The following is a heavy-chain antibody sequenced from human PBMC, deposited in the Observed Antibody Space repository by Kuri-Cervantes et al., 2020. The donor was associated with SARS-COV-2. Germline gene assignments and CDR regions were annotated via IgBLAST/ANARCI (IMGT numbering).Heavy chain of an antibody. CDR2: IYYNGN. Sequence: SETLSLPCTVSGGSISSYYWTWVRQPPGKGLEFIGYIYYNGNGYNPSLESRVTMSLDTSRNQFSLRLTSVTPADTAVYYCARATSFTSIYYYFDSWGQGNLVTVSS. J-gene: IGHJ4*02. V-gene: IGHV4-59*01. D-gene: IGHD2-2*01. CDR3: ARATSFTSIYYYFDS. CDR1: GGSISSYY.